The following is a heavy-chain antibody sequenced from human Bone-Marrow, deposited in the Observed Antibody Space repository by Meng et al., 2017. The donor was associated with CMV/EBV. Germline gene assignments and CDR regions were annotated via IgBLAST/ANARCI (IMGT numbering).Heavy chain of an antibody. CDR1: GYTCTSDG. J-gene: IGHJ4*02. CDR2: ISAYNGNT. V-gene: IGHV1-18*01. Sequence: CKASGYTCTSDGISWVRQAPGQGLEWMGWISAYNGNTNYAQKLQGRVTMTTDTSTSTAYMELRSLRSDDTAVYYCASSRRGLTRFFDYWGQGTLVTVSS. D-gene: IGHD2-2*01. CDR3: ASSRRGLTRFFDY.